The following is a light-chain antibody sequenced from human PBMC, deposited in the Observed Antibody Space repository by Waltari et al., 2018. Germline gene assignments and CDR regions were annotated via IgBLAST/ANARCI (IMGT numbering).Light chain of an antibody. CDR2: KVT. CDR3: MHATHWPLT. V-gene: IGKV2-30*02. CDR1: QSLLHIDGNTY. Sequence: DVVMTQSPLSLPVTLGQPASISCRYSQSLLHIDGNTYLNWFQQRPGQSLRRIIYKVTHRDSGVPDRFVGSGSSTDLPLKIIRVEAEDVGFYYCMHATHWPLTFGQGTKVEIK. J-gene: IGKJ1*01.